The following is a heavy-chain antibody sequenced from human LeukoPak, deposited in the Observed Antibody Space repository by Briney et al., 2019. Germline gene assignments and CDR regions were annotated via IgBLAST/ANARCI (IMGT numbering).Heavy chain of an antibody. V-gene: IGHV4-4*07. Sequence: PSETLSLTCTVSGGSISSYYWSWIRQPAGKGLEWIGRIYTSGSTNYNPSLKSRVTMSVDTSKNQFSLKLSSVTAADTAVYYCARVRNLAAAGLYYYYYMDVWGKGTTVTVSS. J-gene: IGHJ6*03. CDR2: IYTSGST. D-gene: IGHD6-13*01. CDR3: ARVRNLAAAGLYYYYYMDV. CDR1: GGSISSYY.